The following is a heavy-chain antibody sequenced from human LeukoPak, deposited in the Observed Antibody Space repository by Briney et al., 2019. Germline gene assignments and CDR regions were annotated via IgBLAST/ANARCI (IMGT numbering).Heavy chain of an antibody. Sequence: QPGGSLRLSCAASGFSVSGYFIDWLRQAPGKGLEWVSRTRTKARNYNTEYATSVKGRFTVSRDDSNNSMYLQMNSLRTDDTAVYYCGRDSTIGYYWTVWGQGTLVTVSS. V-gene: IGHV3-72*01. CDR1: GFSVSGYF. CDR3: GRDSTIGYYWTV. J-gene: IGHJ4*02. CDR2: TRTKARNYNT. D-gene: IGHD3-22*01.